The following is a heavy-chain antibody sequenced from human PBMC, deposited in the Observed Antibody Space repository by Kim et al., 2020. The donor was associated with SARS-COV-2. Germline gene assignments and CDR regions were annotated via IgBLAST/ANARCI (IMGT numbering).Heavy chain of an antibody. V-gene: IGHV1-18*01. CDR1: GYTFTSYG. J-gene: IGHJ4*02. D-gene: IGHD3-22*01. CDR3: ASGRDYYDSSGYYYY. Sequence: ASVKVSCKASGYTFTSYGISWVRQAPGQGLEWMGWISAYNGNTNYAQKLQGRVTMTTDTSTSTAYMELRSLRSDDTAVYYCASGRDYYDSSGYYYYWGQGTLVTVSS. CDR2: ISAYNGNT.